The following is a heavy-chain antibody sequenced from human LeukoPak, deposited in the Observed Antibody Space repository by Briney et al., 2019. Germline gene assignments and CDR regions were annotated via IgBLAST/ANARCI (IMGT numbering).Heavy chain of an antibody. J-gene: IGHJ4*02. CDR1: GYTFTSYG. CDR3: ARDPQSTVVVVAANFDY. D-gene: IGHD2-15*01. Sequence: ASVTVSCKASGYTFTSYGISWVRQAPGQGHEWMGWISAYNGNTNYAQKLQGRVTMTTDTSTSTAYMELRSLRSDDTAVYYCARDPQSTVVVVAANFDYWGQGTLVTVSS. CDR2: ISAYNGNT. V-gene: IGHV1-18*01.